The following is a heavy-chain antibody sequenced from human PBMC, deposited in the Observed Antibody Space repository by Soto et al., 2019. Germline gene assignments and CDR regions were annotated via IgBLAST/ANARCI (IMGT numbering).Heavy chain of an antibody. D-gene: IGHD3-22*01. V-gene: IGHV5-51*01. J-gene: IGHJ3*02. CDR3: DSSGYLLGAFDI. CDR1: GYSFTSYW. Sequence: PGESLKISCKGSGYSFTSYWIGWVRQMPGKGLEWMGIIYPGDSDTRYSPSFQGQVTISXXXXXXTXYXQXXNLKAXDTAMYYYDSSGYLLGAFDIWGQGTMVTVSS. CDR2: IYPGDSDT.